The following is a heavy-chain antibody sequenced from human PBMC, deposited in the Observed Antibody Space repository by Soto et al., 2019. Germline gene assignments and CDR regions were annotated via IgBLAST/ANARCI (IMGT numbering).Heavy chain of an antibody. V-gene: IGHV3-30*18. CDR1: GFTFNIYG. Sequence: PGGSLRLSCAASGFTFNIYGMHWVRQAPDKGLEWVALISYAGSNQYYADSVEGRFTISRDNSKNTLFLQMNSLGADDTAVYYCAKDQASGQGSFDSWGQGTLFTVS. CDR2: ISYAGSNQ. J-gene: IGHJ4*02. CDR3: AKDQASGQGSFDS.